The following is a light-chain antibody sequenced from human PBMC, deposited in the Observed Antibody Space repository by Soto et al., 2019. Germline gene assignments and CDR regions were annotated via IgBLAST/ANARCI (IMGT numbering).Light chain of an antibody. J-gene: IGKJ4*01. CDR2: GAS. CDR1: QSVGSN. CDR3: QQYSSWPLLS. Sequence: EVVLMQSPATLSVSPGAGATLSCRASQSVGSNLAWYQQKPGQTPRVLIYGASTRAIGIPARFSGSGFGTEFTLTISSLQSEDFVVYYCQQYSSWPLLSFGGGTKVEIK. V-gene: IGKV3-15*01.